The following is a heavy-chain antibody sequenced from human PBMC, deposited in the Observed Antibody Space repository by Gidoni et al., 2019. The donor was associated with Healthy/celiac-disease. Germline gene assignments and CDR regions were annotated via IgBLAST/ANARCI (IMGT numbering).Heavy chain of an antibody. J-gene: IGHJ4*02. V-gene: IGHV4-59*01. Sequence: QVQLQESGPGLVKTSETLSLTCTVSGGSISSYYWSWIRQPPGKGLEWIGYIYYSGRTNYNPSLKSRVTISVDTSKNQFSLKLSSVTAADTAVYYCARVVVGAIDYWGQGTLVTVSS. CDR2: IYYSGRT. CDR3: ARVVVGAIDY. D-gene: IGHD1-26*01. CDR1: GGSISSYY.